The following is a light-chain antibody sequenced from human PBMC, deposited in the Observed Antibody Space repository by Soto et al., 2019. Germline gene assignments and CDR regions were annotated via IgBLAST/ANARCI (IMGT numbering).Light chain of an antibody. V-gene: IGKV3-15*01. CDR2: GAS. Sequence: DIVMTQSPATLSVSPGERATLSCRASQSVSSNVAWYQQRPGQAPRLLIYGASARATGIPARFSGSGSGTEFTLTISSLQYEDFAVYYYQQYNKWALVTCGPGTRVDMK. CDR3: QQYNKWALVT. J-gene: IGKJ3*01. CDR1: QSVSSN.